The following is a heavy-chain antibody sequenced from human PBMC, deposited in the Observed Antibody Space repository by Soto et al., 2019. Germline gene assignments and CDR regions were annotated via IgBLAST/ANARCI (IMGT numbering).Heavy chain of an antibody. J-gene: IGHJ5*02. D-gene: IGHD3-10*01. V-gene: IGHV4-59*01. CDR1: GGSISSYY. Sequence: PSETLSLTCTVSGGSISSYYWSWIRQPPGKGLEWIGYIYYSGSTNYNPSLKSRVTISVDTSKNQFSLKLSSVTAADTAVYYCAREGSYGSGSYYYNWFDPWGQGTLVTVSS. CDR3: AREGSYGSGSYYYNWFDP. CDR2: IYYSGST.